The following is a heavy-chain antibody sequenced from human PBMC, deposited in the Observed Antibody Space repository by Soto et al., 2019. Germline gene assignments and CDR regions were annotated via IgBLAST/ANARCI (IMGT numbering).Heavy chain of an antibody. Sequence: EVQLLESGGGLVQPGGSLRLSCAASGITFRSYVMSWVRQAPGKGLEWVSLISGSGATTLYADSVKGRFTISRDNSKNTLYLQMNSLGAEDTALYYCATSRLEYSSSHYYYGLDVWGQGTTVTVSS. D-gene: IGHD6-6*01. V-gene: IGHV3-23*01. CDR2: ISGSGATT. J-gene: IGHJ6*02. CDR3: ATSRLEYSSSHYYYGLDV. CDR1: GITFRSYV.